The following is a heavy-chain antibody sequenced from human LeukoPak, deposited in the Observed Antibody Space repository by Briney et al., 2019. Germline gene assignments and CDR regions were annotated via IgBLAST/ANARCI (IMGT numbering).Heavy chain of an antibody. CDR1: GLTFSNYW. CDR3: ARGDGGFCGGDCHVRY. D-gene: IGHD2-21*01. J-gene: IGHJ4*02. Sequence: GGSLRLSCAASGLTFSNYWMHWVRQAPGKGLVWVSRINSDGSSTSYADSVKGRFTISRDNAKNTLYLQMNSLRAEDTAVYYCARGDGGFCGGDCHVRYWGQGTLVTVSS. V-gene: IGHV3-74*01. CDR2: INSDGSST.